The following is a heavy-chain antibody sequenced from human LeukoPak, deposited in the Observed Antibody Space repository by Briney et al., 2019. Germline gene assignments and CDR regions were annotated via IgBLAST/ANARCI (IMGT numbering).Heavy chain of an antibody. Sequence: ASVKVSCKASGYTFTSYDINWVRQATGQGLEWMGWMNPNSGNTGYAQKFQGRVTITRNTSISTAYMELSSLRSEDKAVYYCAREGTVGATGYYYYYDMDVWGKGTTVTVSS. J-gene: IGHJ6*03. CDR3: AREGTVGATGYYYYYDMDV. D-gene: IGHD1-26*01. CDR2: MNPNSGNT. CDR1: GYTFTSYD. V-gene: IGHV1-8*03.